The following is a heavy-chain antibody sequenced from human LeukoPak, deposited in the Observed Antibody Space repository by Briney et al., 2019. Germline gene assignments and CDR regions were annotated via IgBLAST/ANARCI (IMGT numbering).Heavy chain of an antibody. CDR3: ARAPWDTAMVN. CDR1: GFTVSSNY. D-gene: IGHD5-18*01. V-gene: IGHV3-66*02. J-gene: IGHJ4*02. CDR2: IYSGGST. Sequence: PGGSLRLSCAASGFTVSSNYMSWVRQAPGKGLEWVSVIYSGGSTYYADSVKSRFTISRDNSKNTLYLQMNSLRAEDTAVYYCARAPWDTAMVNWGQGTLVTVSS.